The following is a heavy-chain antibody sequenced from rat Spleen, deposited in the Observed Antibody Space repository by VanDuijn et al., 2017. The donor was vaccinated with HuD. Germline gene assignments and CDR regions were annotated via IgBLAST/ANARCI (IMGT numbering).Heavy chain of an antibody. Sequence: EVQLVESGGGLVQPGRSLKLSCAASGFTFSDYNMAWVRQAPKKGLEWVASITNFAGRTHYPDSVKGRFTISRDIAKSTLFLQMDSLRSEDTATYYCTTGPYTYYGYTHGLGFAYWGQGTLVTVSS. CDR1: GFTFSDYN. CDR2: ITNFAGRT. V-gene: IGHV5-20*01. CDR3: TTGPYTYYGYTHGLGFAY. J-gene: IGHJ3*01. D-gene: IGHD1-9*01.